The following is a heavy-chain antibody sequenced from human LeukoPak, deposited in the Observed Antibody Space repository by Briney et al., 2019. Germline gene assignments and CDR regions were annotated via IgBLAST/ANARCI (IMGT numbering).Heavy chain of an antibody. CDR1: GFTFDGYG. CDR2: ISWNSGSI. V-gene: IGHV3-9*01. CDR3: AKDMRSYYYDSSGLDY. J-gene: IGHJ4*02. Sequence: GGSLRLSCAASGFTFDGYGMSWVRHAPGKGLEWVSGISWNSGSIGYADSVKGRFTISRDNAKNSLYLQMNSLRAEDTALYYCAKDMRSYYYDSSGLDYWGQGTLVTVSS. D-gene: IGHD3-22*01.